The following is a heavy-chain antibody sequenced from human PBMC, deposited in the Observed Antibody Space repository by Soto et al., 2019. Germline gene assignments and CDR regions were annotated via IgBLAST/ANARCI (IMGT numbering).Heavy chain of an antibody. D-gene: IGHD6-13*01. CDR3: ARAPIFDSSWLPTPPLYGMDV. V-gene: IGHV1-18*01. CDR1: GYTFTSYG. Sequence: ASVKVSCKASGYTFTSYGISWVRQAPGQGLEWMGWISAYNGNTNYAQKLQGRGTMTTDTSTSTAYMELRSLRSDDTAVYYCARAPIFDSSWLPTPPLYGMDVWGQGTTVTVSS. J-gene: IGHJ6*02. CDR2: ISAYNGNT.